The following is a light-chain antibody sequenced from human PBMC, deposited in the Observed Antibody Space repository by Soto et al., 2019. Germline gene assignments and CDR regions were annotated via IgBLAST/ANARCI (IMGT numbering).Light chain of an antibody. CDR3: QQYSDSFLT. J-gene: IGKJ4*01. Sequence: DIQMTQSPSTLSASVGDRVTITCRASESVSSWVAWYQQKPGKAPKLLIYDASNLESGVPSRFSGSGSGTEFTLTISSLQPDDFATYSCQQYSDSFLTFGGGTKVEIK. CDR1: ESVSSW. CDR2: DAS. V-gene: IGKV1-5*01.